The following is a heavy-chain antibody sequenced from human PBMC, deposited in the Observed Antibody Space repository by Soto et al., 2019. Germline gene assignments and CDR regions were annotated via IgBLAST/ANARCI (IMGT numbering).Heavy chain of an antibody. CDR2: IYYSGST. D-gene: IGHD3-10*01. V-gene: IGHV4-59*01. Sequence: SETLSLTCTVSGGSISSYYWSWIRQPPGKGLEWIGYIYYSGSTNYNPSLKSRVTISVDTSKNQFSLKLSSVTAADTAVYYCARARALMVWGVPSDGMDVWGQGTTVTVSS. CDR1: GGSISSYY. CDR3: ARARALMVWGVPSDGMDV. J-gene: IGHJ6*02.